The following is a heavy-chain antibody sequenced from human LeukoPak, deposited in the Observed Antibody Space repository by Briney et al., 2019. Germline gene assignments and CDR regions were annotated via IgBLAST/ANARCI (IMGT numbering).Heavy chain of an antibody. Sequence: GGSLRLSCAASRFTLSTYWMSWVRQAPGKGLEWVAHIRQDGSQEYYVDSVKGRFTISRDSAKNSLYLQMNSLRAEDTAVYYCARGVPYDSWSGPHYSDYWGQGTLVTVSS. CDR2: IRQDGSQE. J-gene: IGHJ4*02. CDR3: ARGVPYDSWSGPHYSDY. CDR1: RFTLSTYW. V-gene: IGHV3-7*01. D-gene: IGHD3-3*01.